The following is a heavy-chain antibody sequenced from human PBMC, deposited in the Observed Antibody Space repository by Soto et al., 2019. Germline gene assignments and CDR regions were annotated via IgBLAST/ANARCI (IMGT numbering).Heavy chain of an antibody. V-gene: IGHV3-21*01. CDR2: ISSSSSYI. J-gene: IGHJ4*02. CDR1: GFTFSSYS. D-gene: IGHD6-13*01. Sequence: EVQLVESGGGLVKPGGSLRLSCAASGFTFSSYSMNWVRQAPGKGLEWVSSISSSSSYIYYADSVKGRFTISRDNAKNPLYLKMNSLRAEDTAVYYCARDKVAAAGPDWGQGTLVTVAS. CDR3: ARDKVAAAGPD.